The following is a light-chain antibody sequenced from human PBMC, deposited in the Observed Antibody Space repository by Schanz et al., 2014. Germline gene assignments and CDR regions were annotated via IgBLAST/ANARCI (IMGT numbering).Light chain of an antibody. CDR1: SSDIGAHNY. CDR3: SSYAGSNNLV. V-gene: IGLV2-14*03. J-gene: IGLJ2*01. Sequence: QSALTQPASVSGSPGQSITIFCTGTSSDIGAHNYVSWYQQHPGKAPKLIVYDVHDRPSGVSYRFPGSKSGYTASLTISGLQAEDEADYYCSSYAGSNNLVFGGGTKLTVL. CDR2: DVH.